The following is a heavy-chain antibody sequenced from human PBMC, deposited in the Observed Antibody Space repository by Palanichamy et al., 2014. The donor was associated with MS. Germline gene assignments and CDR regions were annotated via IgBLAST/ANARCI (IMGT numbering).Heavy chain of an antibody. V-gene: IGHV1-3*01. Sequence: QVQLVQSGAEVKKPGASVNVSCKASGYTFTNYAMHWVRQAPGQRLEWMGWINAGNDDTEYSQKFQDRVTIIRDTSASTAYMELSSLRSEDTAVYYCARMNGVISYYFDYWGQGTLVTVSS. CDR2: INAGNDDT. CDR1: GYTFTNYA. D-gene: IGHD3-16*02. CDR3: ARMNGVISYYFDY. J-gene: IGHJ4*02.